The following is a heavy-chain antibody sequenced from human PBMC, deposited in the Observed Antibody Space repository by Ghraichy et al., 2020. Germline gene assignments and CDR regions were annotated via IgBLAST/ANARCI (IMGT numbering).Heavy chain of an antibody. CDR2: ISYDGSNK. Sequence: GGSLRLSCAASGFTFSSYAMHWVRQAPGKGLEWVAVISYDGSNKYYADSVKGRFTISRDNSKNTLYLQMNSLRAEDTAVCYCARDLWSGEDYWGQGTLVTVSS. J-gene: IGHJ4*02. CDR1: GFTFSSYA. CDR3: ARDLWSGEDY. V-gene: IGHV3-30-3*01. D-gene: IGHD3-3*01.